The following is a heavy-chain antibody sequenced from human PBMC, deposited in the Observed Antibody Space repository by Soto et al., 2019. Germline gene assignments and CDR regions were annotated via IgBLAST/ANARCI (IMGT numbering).Heavy chain of an antibody. CDR1: GGTFSSYT. CDR2: IIPILGIA. Sequence: QVQLVQSGAEVKKPGSSVKVSCKASGGTFSSYTISWVRQAPGQGLEWMGRIIPILGIANYAQKFQGRVTITADKSTTTAYMELSSLRFEDTAVYYCARGCDGNSSSWYGYFQQWGQGTLVTVSS. CDR3: ARGCDGNSSSWYGYFQQ. D-gene: IGHD6-13*01. J-gene: IGHJ1*01. V-gene: IGHV1-69*02.